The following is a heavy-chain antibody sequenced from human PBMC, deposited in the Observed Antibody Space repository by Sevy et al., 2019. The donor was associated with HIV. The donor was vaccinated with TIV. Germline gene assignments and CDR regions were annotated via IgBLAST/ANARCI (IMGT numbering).Heavy chain of an antibody. V-gene: IGHV3-33*01. D-gene: IGHD3-10*02. CDR2: IWNDGSNK. CDR3: ARAVRGDGFRPGDLDY. J-gene: IGHJ4*02. Sequence: GGSLRLSCAASGFTFSDYGMQWVRQAPGKGLEWVAVIWNDGSNKYYADSVKGRFTTSRDNYSNTLYLQMNSLRAEDTAVYYCARAVRGDGFRPGDLDYWGQGTLVTVSS. CDR1: GFTFSDYG.